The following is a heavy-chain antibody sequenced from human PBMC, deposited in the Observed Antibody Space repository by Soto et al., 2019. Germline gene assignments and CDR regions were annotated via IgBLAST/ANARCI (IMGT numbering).Heavy chain of an antibody. D-gene: IGHD2-2*02. CDR3: ARDRGPNTPDY. CDR2: MNQDGSQI. J-gene: IGHJ4*02. Sequence: EVQVVESGGGLVQPGGSLRLSCAVSGFTFSNYWMTLVRQAPGKGLEWVAYMNQDGSQIYYVDSLRGRFTISRDNAKNSLYLQMNSLRVDDTAVYYCARDRGPNTPDYWGQGTLVTVSS. V-gene: IGHV3-7*01. CDR1: GFTFSNYW.